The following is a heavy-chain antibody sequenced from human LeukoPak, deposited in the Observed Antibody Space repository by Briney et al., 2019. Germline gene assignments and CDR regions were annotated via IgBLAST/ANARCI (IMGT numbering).Heavy chain of an antibody. CDR2: IYYSGST. V-gene: IGHV4-59*13. D-gene: IGHD3-16*01. CDR1: GGSISSYY. CDR3: ARVGHYYYYGMDV. J-gene: IGHJ6*02. Sequence: SEALSLTCTVSGGSISSYYWSWIRQPPGKGLEWIGYIYYSGSTNYNPSLKSRVTISVDTSKNQFSLKLSSVTAADTAVYYCARVGHYYYYGMDVWGQGTTVTVSS.